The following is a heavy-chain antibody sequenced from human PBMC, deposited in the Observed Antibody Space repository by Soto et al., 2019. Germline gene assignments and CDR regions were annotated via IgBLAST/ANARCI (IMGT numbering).Heavy chain of an antibody. CDR1: GYTFTNNW. J-gene: IGHJ4*02. CDR3: ARRRGYSYDFDY. Sequence: HGESLKISCNASGYTFTNNWISWVGQKPGQGLEWMGRIDPSDSRTKYNPSFEGHVTISIDKSINTAFLQWSSLRASDTAVYFCARRRGYSYDFDYWGQGTLVTVSS. CDR2: IDPSDSRT. V-gene: IGHV5-10-1*01. D-gene: IGHD5-18*01.